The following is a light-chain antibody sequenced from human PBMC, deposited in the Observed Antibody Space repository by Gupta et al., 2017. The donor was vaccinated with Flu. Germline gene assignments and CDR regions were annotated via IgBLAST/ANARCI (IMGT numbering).Light chain of an antibody. Sequence: QSALPQPASVSGSPGQSITISCTGTSSDVGGYNYVSWYQQHPGKAPKLMSYEVSNRPSGVSNRCSGAKSGNTASLTISGLQAEDEADDYCSSYTSSSTWVFGGGTKLTVL. J-gene: IGLJ2*01. CDR3: SSYTSSSTWV. V-gene: IGLV2-14*01. CDR2: EVS. CDR1: SSDVGGYNY.